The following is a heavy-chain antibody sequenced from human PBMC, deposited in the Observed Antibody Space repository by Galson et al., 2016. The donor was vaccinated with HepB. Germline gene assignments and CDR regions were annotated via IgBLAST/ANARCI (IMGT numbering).Heavy chain of an antibody. V-gene: IGHV1-18*01. J-gene: IGHJ6*02. CDR2: ISARKESA. CDR3: AQSGAFFHAMVV. D-gene: IGHD1-26*01. Sequence: SVKVSCKASASPFTNYGVSWVRQAPGQGLEWMGWISARKESANYAEKFQDRVNMTRDTATRTAYMELRSLRPDDTAVYYCAQSGAFFHAMVVWAKGPRSPSP. CDR1: ASPFTNYG.